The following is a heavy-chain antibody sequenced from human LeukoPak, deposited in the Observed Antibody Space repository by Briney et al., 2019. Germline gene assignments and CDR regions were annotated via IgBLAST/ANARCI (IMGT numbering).Heavy chain of an antibody. D-gene: IGHD2-15*01. J-gene: IGHJ4*02. V-gene: IGHV3-33*07. Sequence: AGSLRLSCAVSGVTFNRYAMTWVRQAPGKGLEWVTVIWYDGSNKYYADSVKGRFTVSRDNSKNTLYLQMNSLRAEDTAVYYCARDAGYCSGGSCYPGQFDYWGQGTLVTVSS. CDR1: GVTFNRYA. CDR3: ARDAGYCSGGSCYPGQFDY. CDR2: IWYDGSNK.